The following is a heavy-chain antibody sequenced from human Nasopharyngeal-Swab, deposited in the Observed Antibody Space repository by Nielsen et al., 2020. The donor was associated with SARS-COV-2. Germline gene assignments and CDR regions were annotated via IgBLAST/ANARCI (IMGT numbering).Heavy chain of an antibody. J-gene: IGHJ6*02. CDR1: GSSFTSYW. Sequence: GGSLRLSCKGSGSSFTSYWIAWVRQMPGKGLEWMGIIYPRDSDTRYSTSFQGQVTISADKSISTAYLQWSSLKASDTAMYYCVRPEGVATSFKYYFQYGMDVWGQGTMVTVPS. CDR3: VRPEGVATSFKYYFQYGMDV. V-gene: IGHV5-51*01. D-gene: IGHD5-12*01. CDR2: IYPRDSDT.